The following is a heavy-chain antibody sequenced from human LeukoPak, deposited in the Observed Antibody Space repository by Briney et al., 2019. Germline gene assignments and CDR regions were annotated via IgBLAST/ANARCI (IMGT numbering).Heavy chain of an antibody. CDR3: ARRYCSSTSCLIDY. V-gene: IGHV3-48*03. CDR1: GFXFSXYX. Sequence: PGVSLRLSCAASGFXFSXYXXXWVXXAPGKXXEWVSYISSSGTTIYYADSVKGRFTISRDNAKNSLYLQMNSLRAEDTAVYYCARRYCSSTSCLIDYWGQGTLVTVSS. CDR2: ISSSGTTI. J-gene: IGHJ4*02. D-gene: IGHD2-2*01.